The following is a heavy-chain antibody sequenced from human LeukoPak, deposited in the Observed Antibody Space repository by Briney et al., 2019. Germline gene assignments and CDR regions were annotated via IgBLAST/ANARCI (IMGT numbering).Heavy chain of an antibody. J-gene: IGHJ4*02. V-gene: IGHV3-11*04. CDR2: ISSSGSTI. CDR1: GFTFSDYY. D-gene: IGHD5-24*01. CDR3: ARASRDGYNLYIRQRIYFDY. Sequence: GGSLRLPCAASGFTFSDYYMSWIRQAPGKGLEWVSYISSSGSTIYYADSVKGRFTISRDNAKNSLYLQMNSLRAEDTAVYYCARASRDGYNLYIRQRIYFDYWGQGTLVTVSS.